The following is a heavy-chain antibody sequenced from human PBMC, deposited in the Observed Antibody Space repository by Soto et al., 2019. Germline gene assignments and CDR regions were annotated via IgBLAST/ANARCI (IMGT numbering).Heavy chain of an antibody. V-gene: IGHV5-10-1*01. CDR3: ARGEYYDFWSGYPTRPYFDY. J-gene: IGHJ4*02. D-gene: IGHD3-3*01. CDR2: IDPSDSYT. CDR1: GYSFTSYW. Sequence: PGESLKISCKGSGYSFTSYWISWVRQMPGKGLEWMGRIDPSDSYTNYSPSFQGHVTISADKSISTAYLQWSSLKASDTAMYYCARGEYYDFWSGYPTRPYFDYWGQGTLVTVSS.